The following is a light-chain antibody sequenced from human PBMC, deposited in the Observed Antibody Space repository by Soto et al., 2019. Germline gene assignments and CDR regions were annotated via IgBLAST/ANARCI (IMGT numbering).Light chain of an antibody. CDR2: SNN. V-gene: IGLV1-44*01. CDR3: AAWDESLNGDV. J-gene: IGLJ1*01. Sequence: QSVLTQPSSASGTPGQRVTISCSGSSSNIGINTVHWYQQFPGTAPKVVIYSNNQRPSGVPDRFSGSKSGTSASLAISGLQSEDEADYYCAAWDESLNGDVFGTGTKVTVL. CDR1: SSNIGINT.